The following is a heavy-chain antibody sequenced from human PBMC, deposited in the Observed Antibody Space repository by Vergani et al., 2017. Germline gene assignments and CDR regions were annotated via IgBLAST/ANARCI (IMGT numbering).Heavy chain of an antibody. CDR1: GGSFSGYY. J-gene: IGHJ4*02. V-gene: IGHV4-34*01. CDR3: ARDPGGSGHDRGDYFDY. CDR2: INHSGST. D-gene: IGHD5-12*01. Sequence: QVQLQQWGAGLLKPSETLSLTCAVYGGSFSGYYWSWIRQPPGKGLEWIGEINHSGSTNYNPSLKSRVTISVDTSKNQFSLKLSSVTAADTAVYYCARDPGGSGHDRGDYFDYWGQGTLVTVSS.